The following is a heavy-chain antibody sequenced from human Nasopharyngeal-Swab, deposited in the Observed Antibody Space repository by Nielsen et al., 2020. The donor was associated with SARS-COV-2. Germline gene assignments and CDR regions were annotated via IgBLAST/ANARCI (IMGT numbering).Heavy chain of an antibody. CDR3: ARIRRWLVNNWFDP. J-gene: IGHJ5*02. CDR1: GGSTSSGGYS. V-gene: IGHV4-30-2*01. CDR2: IYHSGST. D-gene: IGHD6-19*01. Sequence: SKLLSPTCAVPGGSTSSGGYSWSWIRQPPGKGLEWIGYIYHSGSTNYTPSLKSRVTISADTSKNQFSLKLSSVTAADTAVYYCARIRRWLVNNWFDPWGQGTLVTVSS.